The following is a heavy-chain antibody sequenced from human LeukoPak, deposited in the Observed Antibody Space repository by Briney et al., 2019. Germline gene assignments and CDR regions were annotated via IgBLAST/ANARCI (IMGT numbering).Heavy chain of an antibody. CDR3: ARDSTLRYFDWAYNWFDP. J-gene: IGHJ5*02. V-gene: IGHV4-61*02. D-gene: IGHD3-9*01. Sequence: SETLSLTCTVSGGSISSSSYDWSWIRQPAGKGLEWIGRIYTSGSTNYNPSLKSRVTISVDTTKNSFCLKLSSVPAADTAVYYCARDSTLRYFDWAYNWFDPWGQGTLVTVSS. CDR1: GGSISSSSYD. CDR2: IYTSGST.